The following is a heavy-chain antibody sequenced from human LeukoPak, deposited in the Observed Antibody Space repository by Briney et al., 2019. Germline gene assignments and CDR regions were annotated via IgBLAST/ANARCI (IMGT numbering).Heavy chain of an antibody. CDR1: GFALSDYA. D-gene: IGHD1-26*01. CDR3: ARWRGAQSEFDY. Sequence: GGSLRLSCAASGFALSDYALSWVRQAPGKGLEWAAHIKEYEGDFYLDSVRGRFTASRDNALNSVYLQMNSLRADDTAVYYCARWRGAQSEFDYWGQGALVTVSS. V-gene: IGHV3-7*01. CDR2: IKEYEGD. J-gene: IGHJ4*02.